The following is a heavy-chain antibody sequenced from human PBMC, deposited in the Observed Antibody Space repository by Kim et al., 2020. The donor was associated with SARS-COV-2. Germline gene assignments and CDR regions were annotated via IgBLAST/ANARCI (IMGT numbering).Heavy chain of an antibody. CDR2: ISGDGGST. Sequence: GGSLRLSCAASGFTFDDYAMHWVRQAPGKGLEWVSLISGDGGSTYYADSVKGRFTISRDNSKNSLYLQMNSLRTEDTALYYCAKDIGIAAGDARGYFQHWGQGTLVTVSS. D-gene: IGHD6-13*01. CDR1: GFTFDDYA. CDR3: AKDIGIAAGDARGYFQH. V-gene: IGHV3-43*02. J-gene: IGHJ1*01.